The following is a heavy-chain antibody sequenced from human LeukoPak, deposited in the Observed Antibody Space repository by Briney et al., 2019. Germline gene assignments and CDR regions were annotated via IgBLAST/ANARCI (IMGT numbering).Heavy chain of an antibody. D-gene: IGHD3-10*01. Sequence: GGSLRLSCAASGFTFSSYGMHWVRQAPGKGLEWVAVIWYDGSNKYYADSVKGRFTISRDNSKNTLYLQMNSLRAEDTAVYYCARDHYSSLYGSGSYYNVDWLDPWGQGTLVTVSS. J-gene: IGHJ5*02. CDR1: GFTFSSYG. V-gene: IGHV3-33*01. CDR3: ARDHYSSLYGSGSYYNVDWLDP. CDR2: IWYDGSNK.